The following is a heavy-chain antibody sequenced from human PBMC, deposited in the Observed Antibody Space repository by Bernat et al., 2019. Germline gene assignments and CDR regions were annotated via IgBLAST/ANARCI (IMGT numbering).Heavy chain of an antibody. CDR1: GFTFSSYA. D-gene: IGHD2-15*01. J-gene: IGHJ5*02. Sequence: EVQLVESGGGLVQPGGSLRLSCAASGFTFSSYAMNWVRLIPGKGLKWVSTISSGGDGTEYADSVKGQFTISRDNSQTTLYLQMNTLRAEDTAVYYCAKSGGSCGVVTCYPNWFDLWGQGTLVTVSS. V-gene: IGHV3-23*04. CDR3: AKSGGSCGVVTCYPNWFDL. CDR2: ISSGGDGT.